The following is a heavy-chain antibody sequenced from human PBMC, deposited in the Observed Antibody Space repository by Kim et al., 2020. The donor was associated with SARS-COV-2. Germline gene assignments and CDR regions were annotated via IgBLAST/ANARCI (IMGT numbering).Heavy chain of an antibody. CDR1: GGTFSSYT. J-gene: IGHJ6*02. CDR3: ARVDPGYSGYDFWDYGMDV. D-gene: IGHD5-12*01. Sequence: SVKVSCKASGGTFSSYTINWVRQAPGQGLEWMGRIIPILGIANYAQKFQGRVTITADKSTSTAYMELSSLRSEDMAVYYCARVDPGYSGYDFWDYGMDVWGQGTTVTVSS. CDR2: IIPILGIA. V-gene: IGHV1-69*02.